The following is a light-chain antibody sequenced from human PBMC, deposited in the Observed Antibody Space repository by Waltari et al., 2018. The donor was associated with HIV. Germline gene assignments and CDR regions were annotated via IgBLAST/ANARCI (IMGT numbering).Light chain of an antibody. J-gene: IGLJ3*02. V-gene: IGLV1-47*01. CDR3: AAWDDSLSGPV. Sequence: QSVLTQPPSASGTPGQRVTISCSGSSSNIGSNYVYWYQPLPGTTPKRLIYRNIPRPPGFPDRFSGSKSGTSASLAISGLRSEDEADYYCAAWDDSLSGPVFGGGTKLTVL. CDR2: RNI. CDR1: SSNIGSNY.